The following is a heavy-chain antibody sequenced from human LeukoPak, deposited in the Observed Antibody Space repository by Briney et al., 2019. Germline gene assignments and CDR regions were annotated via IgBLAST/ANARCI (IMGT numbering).Heavy chain of an antibody. CDR3: ARGVAVAARYYFDY. Sequence: GASVKVSCKASGYTFTGYYMHWVRQAPGQGLEWMGWINPNSGGTNYAQKFQGWVTMTRDTSISTAYMELSRLRSDDTAVYCCARGVAVAARYYFDYWGQGTLVTVSS. CDR2: INPNSGGT. D-gene: IGHD6-19*01. J-gene: IGHJ4*02. V-gene: IGHV1-2*04. CDR1: GYTFTGYY.